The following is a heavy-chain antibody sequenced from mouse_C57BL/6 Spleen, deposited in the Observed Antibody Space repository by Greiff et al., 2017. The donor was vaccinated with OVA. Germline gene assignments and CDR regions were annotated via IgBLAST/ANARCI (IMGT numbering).Heavy chain of an antibody. Sequence: QVQLKQSGAELVRPGASVTLSCKASGYTFTDYEMHWVKQTPVHGLEWIGAIDPETGGTAYNQKFKGKAILTADKSSSTAYMELRSLTSEDSAVYYCTSPYYYGSSPYYYAMDYWGQGTSVTVSS. CDR1: GYTFTDYE. V-gene: IGHV1-15*01. D-gene: IGHD1-1*01. CDR2: IDPETGGT. CDR3: TSPYYYGSSPYYYAMDY. J-gene: IGHJ4*01.